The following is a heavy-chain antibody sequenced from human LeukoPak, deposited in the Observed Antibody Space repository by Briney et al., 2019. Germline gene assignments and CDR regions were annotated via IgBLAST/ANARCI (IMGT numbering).Heavy chain of an antibody. CDR1: GFTFSSYA. Sequence: GGSLRLSCAASGFTFSSYAMHWVRQASGKGLEWVAVISYDGSNKYYADSVKGRFTISRDNSKNTLYLQMNSLRAEDTAVYYCARGAGYCSGGSCSLGYYYYGMDVWGQGTTVTVSS. D-gene: IGHD2-15*01. J-gene: IGHJ6*02. V-gene: IGHV3-30-3*01. CDR3: ARGAGYCSGGSCSLGYYYYGMDV. CDR2: ISYDGSNK.